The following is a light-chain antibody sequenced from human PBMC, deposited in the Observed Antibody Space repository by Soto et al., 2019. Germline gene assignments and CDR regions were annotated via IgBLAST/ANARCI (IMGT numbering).Light chain of an antibody. CDR2: AAS. CDR1: RDVGSD. V-gene: IGKV1-6*01. Sequence: QMTQSPSSLSASVGEKIIITCRASRDVGSDVSWYQQKPGQAPKLLIYAASNLYTGVPSRFSGSRSGSEFTLSISSLQPEDFASYYCLQDYGDSWTFGQGTKVEIE. CDR3: LQDYGDSWT. J-gene: IGKJ1*01.